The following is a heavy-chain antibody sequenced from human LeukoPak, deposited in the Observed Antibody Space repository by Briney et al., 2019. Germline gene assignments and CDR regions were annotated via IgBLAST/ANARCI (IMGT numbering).Heavy chain of an antibody. CDR3: ARERAHYYGSGSYYTLFDY. CDR1: GASISSGGYY. CDR2: ISYSGIT. D-gene: IGHD3-10*01. J-gene: IGHJ4*02. Sequence: SETLSLTCTVSGASISSGGYYWNWIRQHPGKGLEWIGYISYSGITYYNPSLKSRVTISVDTSKNQFSLKLSPVTAADTAVYYCARERAHYYGSGSYYTLFDYWGQGTLVTVSS. V-gene: IGHV4-31*03.